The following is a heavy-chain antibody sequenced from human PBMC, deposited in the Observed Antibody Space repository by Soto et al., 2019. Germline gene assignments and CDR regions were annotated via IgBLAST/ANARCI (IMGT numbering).Heavy chain of an antibody. D-gene: IGHD3-22*01. V-gene: IGHV1-46*01. J-gene: IGHJ4*02. Sequence: GASVKVGCKACGDTLIMYDIHWLRQAPGQGLEWMGLINPSGGSTTYAQKFQGRVTMTRDTSTSTVYMDLSSLRSEDTAVYYCARSPYSSGYYYAIDYWGQRTQVTVSS. CDR1: GDTLIMYD. CDR2: INPSGGST. CDR3: ARSPYSSGYYYAIDY.